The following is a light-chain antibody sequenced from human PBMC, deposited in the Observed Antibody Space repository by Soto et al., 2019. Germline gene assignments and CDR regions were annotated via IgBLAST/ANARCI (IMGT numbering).Light chain of an antibody. CDR2: DTN. Sequence: QSVLTQPTSVSAAPGQKVTISCSGSSSNIGNNYVSWYQQLPGTAPKLLIYDTNNRPSGIPDRFSGYKSGTSATLGITGLQTGDEADYYCGTWDSRLSAYVFGTGTKVTVL. J-gene: IGLJ1*01. V-gene: IGLV1-51*01. CDR3: GTWDSRLSAYV. CDR1: SSNIGNNY.